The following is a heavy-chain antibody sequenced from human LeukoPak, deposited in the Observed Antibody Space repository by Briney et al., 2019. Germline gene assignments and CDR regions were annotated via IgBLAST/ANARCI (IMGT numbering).Heavy chain of an antibody. CDR3: ARTGYYYYYMDV. V-gene: IGHV4-4*07. Sequence: SETLSLTCTVSGGSISSYYWGWIRQPAGKGLEWIGRIYTSGSTNYNPSLKSRVTMSVDTSKNQFSLKLSSVTAADTAVYCCARTGYYYYYMDVWGKGTTVTVSS. CDR1: GGSISSYY. CDR2: IYTSGST. J-gene: IGHJ6*03.